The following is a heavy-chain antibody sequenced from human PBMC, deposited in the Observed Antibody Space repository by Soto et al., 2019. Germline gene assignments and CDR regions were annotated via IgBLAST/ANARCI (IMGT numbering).Heavy chain of an antibody. D-gene: IGHD3-16*01. V-gene: IGHV3-74*01. J-gene: IGHJ6*02. CDR3: ARSRGSGGVEYNMDV. CDR1: GFTFSSYW. Sequence: EVRLVESGGGLVQPGGSLRLSCAASGFTFSSYWMHWVRQGPGEGLVWVSRIMSDGSGTTYADSVKGRFTISRDNAKNTPYLQMNSLRAEDTAVYHCARSRGSGGVEYNMDVWGQGTTVTVSS. CDR2: IMSDGSGT.